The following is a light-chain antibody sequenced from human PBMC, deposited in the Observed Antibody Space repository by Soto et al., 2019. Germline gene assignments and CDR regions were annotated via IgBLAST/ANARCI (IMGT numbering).Light chain of an antibody. J-gene: IGLJ3*02. CDR2: EVS. CDR1: SSDVGAYNL. Sequence: QSVLTQPASVSGSPGQSITISCTGTSSDVGAYNLVSWYQQHPGKAPKVIIYEVSNRPSGVSNRFSGSKSGNTASLTISGLQAEDEADYYCTSYTTTSTWVFGGGTQLTVL. CDR3: TSYTTTSTWV. V-gene: IGLV2-14*01.